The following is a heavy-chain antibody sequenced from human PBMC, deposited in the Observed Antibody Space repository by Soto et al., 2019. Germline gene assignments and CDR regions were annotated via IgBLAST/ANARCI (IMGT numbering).Heavy chain of an antibody. CDR1: GFTFSNYG. CDR3: AGDTGRGSGYTTLKY. V-gene: IGHV3-33*01. J-gene: IGHJ4*02. D-gene: IGHD3-22*01. Sequence: QVQLVESGGGVVQPGRSLRLSCAASGFTFSNYGMHWVRQATGKGLEWVAVIWYDGSNKYYADSVKGRFTISRDNSKNTLYLQMNSLRAEDTAVYHCAGDTGRGSGYTTLKYWGQGALVTVSS. CDR2: IWYDGSNK.